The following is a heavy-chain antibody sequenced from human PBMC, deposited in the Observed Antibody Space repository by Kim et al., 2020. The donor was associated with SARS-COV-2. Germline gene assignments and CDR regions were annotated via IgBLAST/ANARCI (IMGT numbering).Heavy chain of an antibody. J-gene: IGHJ4*02. CDR1: GYTFSSYA. CDR3: ARGSRGVYS. Sequence: ASVKVSCKASGYTFSSYAIHWLRQAPGQGLEWMGWINASNGDTKYSQNFQGRVTITSDTSASTAYMELSSLRFEDTAIYYCARGSRGVYSWGQGTVVTVSS. CDR2: INASNGDT. V-gene: IGHV1-3*01. D-gene: IGHD3-10*01.